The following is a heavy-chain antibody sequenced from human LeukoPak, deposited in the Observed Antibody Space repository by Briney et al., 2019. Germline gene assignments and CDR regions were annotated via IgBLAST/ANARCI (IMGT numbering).Heavy chain of an antibody. CDR3: ATASSLTLSDI. Sequence: PGGSLRLSCSASGSTFMSYRTSPRRQAPGKGLESVSVISGSGGSTYYADSVKGRFTISRDNAKKSLYLQMSSLRAEDTAVYYCATASSLTLSDIWGQGTMVTVSS. V-gene: IGHV3-23*01. CDR2: ISGSGGST. CDR1: GSTFMSYR. J-gene: IGHJ3*02. D-gene: IGHD2-21*02.